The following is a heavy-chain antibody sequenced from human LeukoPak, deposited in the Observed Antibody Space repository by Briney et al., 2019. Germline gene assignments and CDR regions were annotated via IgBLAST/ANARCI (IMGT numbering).Heavy chain of an antibody. CDR3: TTDIVVEVAATPSWFDP. D-gene: IGHD2-15*01. Sequence: PGGSLRLSCAASGFTFSNAWMSWVRQAPGKGLEWVGRIKSKTDGGTTDYAAPVKGRFTISRDDSKNTLYLQMNSLKTEDTAVYYCTTDIVVEVAATPSWFDPWGQGTLVTVSS. CDR1: GFTFSNAW. V-gene: IGHV3-15*01. CDR2: IKSKTDGGTT. J-gene: IGHJ5*02.